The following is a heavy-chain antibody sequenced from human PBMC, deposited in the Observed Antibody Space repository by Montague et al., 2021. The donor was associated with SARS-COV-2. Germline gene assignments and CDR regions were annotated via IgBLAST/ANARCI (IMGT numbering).Heavy chain of an antibody. CDR1: GFSLTTHGVC. CDR2: IDWDGST. Sequence: PALVKPTQTLTLTCTVSGFSLTTHGVCVTWIRQPPGGALEWLSRIDWDGSTHYKPSLKTRLTLSQDTSKNQVVLTVTNVDPVDTATYYCARMECGTVYSPDXWGQGIKVRVSS. J-gene: IGHJ4*02. V-gene: IGHV2-70*11. CDR3: ARMECGTVYSPDX. D-gene: IGHD2-15*01.